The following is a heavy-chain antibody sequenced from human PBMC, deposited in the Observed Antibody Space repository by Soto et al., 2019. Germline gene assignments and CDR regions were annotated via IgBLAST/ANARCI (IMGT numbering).Heavy chain of an antibody. D-gene: IGHD3-10*01. CDR3: FIYYGSLRCCRRLSEF. V-gene: IGHV1-18*01. Sequence: QFQEKGLEWMGWITVSNGNTNYIDNLQGRVTISRDNAKSSLYLQMNSLRAEDTAMYFCFIYYGSLRCCRRLSEFWGTRTSVIGSS. J-gene: IGHJ4*02. CDR2: ITVSNGNT.